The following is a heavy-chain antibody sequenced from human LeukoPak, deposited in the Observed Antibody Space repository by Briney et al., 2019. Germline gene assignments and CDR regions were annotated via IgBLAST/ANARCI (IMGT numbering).Heavy chain of an antibody. Sequence: ASVKVSCKASGYTFTSYDVNWFRQATGQGLEWMGWINPNSGGTNYAQKFQGRVTMTRDTSISTAYMELSRLRSDDTAVYYCAREPLYDFWSGYQRYFDYWGQGTLVTVSS. V-gene: IGHV1-2*02. CDR2: INPNSGGT. CDR1: GYTFTSYD. J-gene: IGHJ4*02. CDR3: AREPLYDFWSGYQRYFDY. D-gene: IGHD3-3*01.